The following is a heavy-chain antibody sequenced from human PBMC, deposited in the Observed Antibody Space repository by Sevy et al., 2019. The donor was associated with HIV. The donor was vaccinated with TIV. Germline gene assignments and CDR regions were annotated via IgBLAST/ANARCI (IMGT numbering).Heavy chain of an antibody. V-gene: IGHV4-34*01. CDR3: ARGRYDKYVWGSYRPTYFDY. CDR2: ITHSENT. Sequence: SETLSLTCAVYGGSFSGYYWTFFRQPPGKGLEWIGEITHSENTNSNPSLKRRVTISVATSKNQFSLKLTSGTAADTAVYFCARGRYDKYVWGSYRPTYFDYWGQGSLVTVS. J-gene: IGHJ4*02. D-gene: IGHD3-16*02. CDR1: GGSFSGYY.